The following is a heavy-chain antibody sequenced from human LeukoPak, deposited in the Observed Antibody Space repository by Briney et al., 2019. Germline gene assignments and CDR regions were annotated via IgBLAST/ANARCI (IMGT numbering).Heavy chain of an antibody. CDR1: GGSFSGYY. CDR2: INHSGST. Sequence: SETLSLTCAVYGGSFSGYYWSWIRQPPGKGLEWIGEINHSGSTNYNPSLKSRVTISVDTSKNQFSLKLSSVTAADTAVYYCASFLAGYCSSTSCHRGAFDIWGQGTMVTVSS. CDR3: ASFLAGYCSSTSCHRGAFDI. J-gene: IGHJ3*02. D-gene: IGHD2-2*03. V-gene: IGHV4-34*01.